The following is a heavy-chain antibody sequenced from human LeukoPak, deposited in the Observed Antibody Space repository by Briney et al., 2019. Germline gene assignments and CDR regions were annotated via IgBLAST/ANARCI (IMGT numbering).Heavy chain of an antibody. J-gene: IGHJ1*01. Sequence: SVKVSCKASGFTFTSSAMQWVRQPRGQRLEGIGWIVVGSGNTNYAQKFQERVTITRDMSTSTAYMELSSLRSEDTAVYYCAAAAQQLVLYFQHWGQGTLVTVSS. CDR2: IVVGSGNT. CDR3: AAAAQQLVLYFQH. D-gene: IGHD6-13*01. CDR1: GFTFTSSA. V-gene: IGHV1-58*02.